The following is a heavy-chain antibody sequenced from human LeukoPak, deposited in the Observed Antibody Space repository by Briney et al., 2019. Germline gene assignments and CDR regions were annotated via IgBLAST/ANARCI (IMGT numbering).Heavy chain of an antibody. V-gene: IGHV3-23*01. J-gene: IGHJ6*04. CDR1: GFIFSSHG. D-gene: IGHD3-10*02. CDR3: AELGITMIGGV. CDR2: VSPSGDIT. Sequence: PGGSLRLSCAASGFIFSSHGMNWVRQAPGKGLEWVSGVSPSGDITYYADSVKGRFTISRDNSKNRVYLQMDSLRFEDAAVYYCAELGITMIGGVWGKGTTVTISS.